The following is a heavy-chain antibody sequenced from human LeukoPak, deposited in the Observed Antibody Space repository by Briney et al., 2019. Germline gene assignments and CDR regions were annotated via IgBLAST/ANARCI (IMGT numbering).Heavy chain of an antibody. Sequence: PGGSLRLSCAASGFTVSSNYMSWIRQAPGKGLEWVSVVYRGGDTYYADSVKGRFTISRDNSKNIVYLQMNSLRAEDTAVYYCARGGYLDYWGQGTLVTVSS. J-gene: IGHJ4*02. CDR1: GFTVSSNY. V-gene: IGHV3-53*01. D-gene: IGHD6-13*01. CDR3: ARGGYLDY. CDR2: VYRGGDT.